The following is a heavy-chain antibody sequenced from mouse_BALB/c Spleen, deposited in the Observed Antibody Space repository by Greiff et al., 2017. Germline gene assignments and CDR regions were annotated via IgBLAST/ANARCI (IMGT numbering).Heavy chain of an antibody. V-gene: IGHV1S81*02. Sequence: QVQLQQSGAELVKPGASVKLSCKASGYTFTSYWMHWVKQRPGQGLEWIGEINPSNGRTNYNEKFKSKATLTVDKSSSTAYMQLSSLTSEDSAVYYCARPRGNYWYFDVWGAGTTVTVSS. CDR2: INPSNGRT. D-gene: IGHD1-1*01. J-gene: IGHJ1*01. CDR1: GYTFTSYW. CDR3: ARPRGNYWYFDV.